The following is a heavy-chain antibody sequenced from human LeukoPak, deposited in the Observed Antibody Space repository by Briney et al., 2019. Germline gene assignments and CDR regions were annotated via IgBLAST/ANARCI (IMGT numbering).Heavy chain of an antibody. Sequence: TLSLTCAVSGGSISSGGYSWSWIRQPPGKDLEWIGYIYHSGSTYYNPSLKSRVTISVDRSKNQFSLKLSSVTAADTAVYYCARGVVGANFDYWGQGTLVTVSS. J-gene: IGHJ4*02. D-gene: IGHD1-26*01. V-gene: IGHV4-30-2*01. CDR1: GGSISSGGYS. CDR2: IYHSGST. CDR3: ARGVVGANFDY.